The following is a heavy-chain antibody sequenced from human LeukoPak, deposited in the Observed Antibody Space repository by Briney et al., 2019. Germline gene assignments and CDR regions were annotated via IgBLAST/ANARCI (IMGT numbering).Heavy chain of an antibody. CDR1: GGSVSNYY. J-gene: IGHJ4*02. CDR3: ATRNLGNDY. D-gene: IGHD7-27*01. V-gene: IGHV4-59*02. Sequence: SETLSLTCTVSGGSVSNYYWSWIRQSPGKGLEWIGYIYYTETSYNPSLKSRVTISADTSKNHFSLKLYSVTAADTAVYYCATRNLGNDYWGQGTLVTVSS. CDR2: IYYTET.